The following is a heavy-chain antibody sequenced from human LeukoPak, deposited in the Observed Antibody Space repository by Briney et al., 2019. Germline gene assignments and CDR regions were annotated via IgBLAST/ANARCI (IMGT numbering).Heavy chain of an antibody. Sequence: PSETLSLTCAVSGGSISSSNRWSWVRQPPGKGLEWIGEIYHSGSTNYNPSLKSRVTISVDKSKNQFSLKLSSVTAADTAVYYCARVTQLVKNWFDPWGQGTLVTVSS. V-gene: IGHV4-4*02. CDR1: GGSISSSNR. CDR3: ARVTQLVKNWFDP. D-gene: IGHD6-13*01. CDR2: IYHSGST. J-gene: IGHJ5*02.